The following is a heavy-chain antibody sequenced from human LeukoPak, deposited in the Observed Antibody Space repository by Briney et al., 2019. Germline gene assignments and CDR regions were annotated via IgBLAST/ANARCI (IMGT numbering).Heavy chain of an antibody. V-gene: IGHV3-7*01. D-gene: IGHD6-13*01. J-gene: IGHJ4*02. CDR1: GFTFSSLW. Sequence: GGSLRLSCAASGFTFSSLWMTWIRQAPGKGLESVANINQDGSEKYYVDSVKGRFTTSRDNAENSLYLQMNSLTADDTAVYYCGRGGHDSSWFWLDWGQGTMVTVSS. CDR3: GRGGHDSSWFWLD. CDR2: INQDGSEK.